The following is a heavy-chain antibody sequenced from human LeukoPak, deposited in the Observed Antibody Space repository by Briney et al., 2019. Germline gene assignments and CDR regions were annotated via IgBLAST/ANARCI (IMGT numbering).Heavy chain of an antibody. V-gene: IGHV3-23*01. J-gene: IGHJ3*02. CDR1: GFTFSSYA. CDR2: ISGSGGSA. Sequence: GGSLRLSCAASGFTFSSYAMSWVRQAPGKGLEWVSAISGSGGSAYYADSVKGRFTISRDNSKNTLYLQMNSLRAEDTAVYYCAKADDILTGYYAFDTWGQGTMVTVSS. CDR3: AKADDILTGYYAFDT. D-gene: IGHD3-9*01.